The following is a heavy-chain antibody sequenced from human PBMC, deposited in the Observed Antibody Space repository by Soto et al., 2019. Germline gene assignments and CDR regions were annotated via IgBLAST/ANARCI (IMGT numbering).Heavy chain of an antibody. Sequence: SETLSLTCSVSGGSISSSSYYWGWIRQPPGKGLEWIGSIYYSGSTYYNPSLKSRVTISVDTSKNQFSLKLSSVTAADTAVYYCARVLNWFDPWGQGTLVTAPQ. CDR3: ARVLNWFDP. CDR2: IYYSGST. CDR1: GGSISSSSYY. V-gene: IGHV4-39*01. J-gene: IGHJ5*02.